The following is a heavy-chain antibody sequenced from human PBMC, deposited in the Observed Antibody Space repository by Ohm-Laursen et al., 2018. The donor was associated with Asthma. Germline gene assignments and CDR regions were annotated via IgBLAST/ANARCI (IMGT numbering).Heavy chain of an antibody. CDR1: GFTFSSYG. V-gene: IGHV3-30*18. CDR3: AKDYGDYFLDY. J-gene: IGHJ4*02. CDR2: ISYDGSNK. D-gene: IGHD4-17*01. Sequence: SLRLSCTASGFTFSSYGMHWVRQAPGKGLEWVAVISYDGSNKYYADSVKGRFTISRDNSKNTLYLQMNSLRTEDTAVYYCAKDYGDYFLDYWGQGTLVTVSS.